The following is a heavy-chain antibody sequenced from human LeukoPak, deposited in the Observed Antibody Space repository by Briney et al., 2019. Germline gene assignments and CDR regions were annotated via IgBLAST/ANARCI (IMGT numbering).Heavy chain of an antibody. CDR1: GFILSGYW. V-gene: IGHV3-7*04. CDR2: IKQDGSEK. Sequence: GGSLRLSCAASGFILSGYWMSWVRQAPGKGLEWVANIKQDGSEKYYVDSVKGRFTISRDNAKNSLYLQMNSLRAEDTALYYCARDFGGYTINFDYWGQGTLVTVSS. J-gene: IGHJ4*02. CDR3: ARDFGGYTINFDY. D-gene: IGHD5-12*01.